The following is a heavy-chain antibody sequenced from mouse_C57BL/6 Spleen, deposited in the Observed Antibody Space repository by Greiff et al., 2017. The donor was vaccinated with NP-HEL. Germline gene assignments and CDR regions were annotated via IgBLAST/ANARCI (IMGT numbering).Heavy chain of an antibody. J-gene: IGHJ4*01. D-gene: IGHD2-4*01. Sequence: LVESGAELVRPGASVTLSCKASGYTFTDYEMHWVKQTPVHGLEWIGAIDPETGGTAYNQKFKGKAILTADKSSSTAYMELRSLTSEDSAVYYCTRGDYDYGGYYWGQGTSVTVSS. CDR2: IDPETGGT. CDR3: TRGDYDYGGYY. V-gene: IGHV1-15*01. CDR1: GYTFTDYE.